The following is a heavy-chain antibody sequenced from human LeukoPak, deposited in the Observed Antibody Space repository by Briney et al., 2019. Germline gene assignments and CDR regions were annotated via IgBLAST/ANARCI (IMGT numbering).Heavy chain of an antibody. CDR3: AKHSSSWYGSAYYYMDV. CDR2: IRYDGSNK. V-gene: IGHV3-30*02. CDR1: GFTFSSYG. J-gene: IGHJ6*03. D-gene: IGHD6-13*01. Sequence: GGSLRLSCAASGFTFSSYGMHWVRQAPGKGLEWVAFIRYDGSNKYYADSVKGRFTISRDNSKNTLYLQMNSLRAEDAAVYYCAKHSSSWYGSAYYYMDVWGKGTTVTISS.